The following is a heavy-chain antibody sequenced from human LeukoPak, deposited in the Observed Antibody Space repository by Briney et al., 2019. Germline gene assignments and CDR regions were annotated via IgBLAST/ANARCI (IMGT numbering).Heavy chain of an antibody. CDR2: IYYSGST. CDR3: ARAIHSPDY. J-gene: IGHJ4*02. D-gene: IGHD6-13*01. V-gene: IGHV4-59*01. Sequence: PSETLSLTCTVSGGSISSYYWSWIRQPPGKGLEWIGYIYYSGSTNYNPSLKSRVTISVDTSKNQFSLKLSSVTAADTAVYYCARAIHSPDYWGQGTLVTVSS. CDR1: GGSISSYY.